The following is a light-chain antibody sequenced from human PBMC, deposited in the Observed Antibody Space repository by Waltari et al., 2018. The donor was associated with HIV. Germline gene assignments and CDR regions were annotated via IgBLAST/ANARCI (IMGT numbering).Light chain of an antibody. Sequence: SYELTQPPSVSVSPGQTARITCSGDALTKQYAYWYQQKPGPAPVLVIYKDSARPSGIPERFSGSSSGTTITLTISGVQAEDEADYYCQSADSSGTYVFGTGTKVTVL. CDR2: KDS. J-gene: IGLJ1*01. CDR3: QSADSSGTYV. CDR1: ALTKQY. V-gene: IGLV3-25*03.